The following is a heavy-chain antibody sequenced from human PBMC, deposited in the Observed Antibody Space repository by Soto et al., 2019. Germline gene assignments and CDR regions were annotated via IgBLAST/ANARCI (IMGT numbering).Heavy chain of an antibody. CDR1: GFTFSSYG. Sequence: QVQLVESGGGVVQPGRSLRLSCAASGFTFSSYGMHWVRQAPGKGLEWVAVIWYDGSNKYYADSVKGRFTISRDNSKNTLYLQMNSLRAEDTAVYYCARDLRYSSSRYYYYYGMDVWGQGTTVTVSS. D-gene: IGHD6-13*01. J-gene: IGHJ6*02. CDR3: ARDLRYSSSRYYYYYGMDV. CDR2: IWYDGSNK. V-gene: IGHV3-33*01.